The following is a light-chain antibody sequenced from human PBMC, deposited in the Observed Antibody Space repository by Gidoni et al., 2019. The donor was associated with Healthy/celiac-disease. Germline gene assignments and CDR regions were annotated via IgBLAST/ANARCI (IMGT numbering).Light chain of an antibody. CDR3: QQRSNWLLT. Sequence: EIVLTQSPATLSLPPGERATLSCRASQSVSSYLAWYQQKPGQAPRLLIYAASNRATGIPARFSGSGSGTDFTLTISSLEPEDFAVYYCQQRSNWLLTFGGGTKVEIK. V-gene: IGKV3-11*01. CDR2: AAS. CDR1: QSVSSY. J-gene: IGKJ4*01.